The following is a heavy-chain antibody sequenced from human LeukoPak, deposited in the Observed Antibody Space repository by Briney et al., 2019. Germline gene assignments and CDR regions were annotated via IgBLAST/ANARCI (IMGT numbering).Heavy chain of an antibody. V-gene: IGHV6-1*01. CDR1: GDSVSGNSAA. J-gene: IGHJ6*02. CDR3: ASGGGINYYGMDV. CDR2: TYYRSKWYN. Sequence: SQTLSLTCAISGDSVSGNSAAWNWIRQSPSRGLEWLGRTYYRSKWYNDYAVSVKSRITINPDTSKKQFSLQLNSVTPEDTAVYYCASGGGINYYGMDVWGQGTTVTVSS. D-gene: IGHD3-16*02.